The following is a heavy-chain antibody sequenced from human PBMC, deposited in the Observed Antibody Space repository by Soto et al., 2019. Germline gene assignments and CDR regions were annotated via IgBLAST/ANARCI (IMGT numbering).Heavy chain of an antibody. CDR2: IYHTGNT. Sequence: HVQLHQSGPRLVKPSQTLSLECSVIGGSVNTGDNYWSWVQQSPGRGLEWIGYIYHTGNTFYNPALENRVTMSVDASKNQFSLTLTSVTAADTAVYFCAREPLDGMDVWGQGTNVTVSS. V-gene: IGHV4-30-4*01. CDR1: GGSVNTGDNY. J-gene: IGHJ6*02. CDR3: AREPLDGMDV.